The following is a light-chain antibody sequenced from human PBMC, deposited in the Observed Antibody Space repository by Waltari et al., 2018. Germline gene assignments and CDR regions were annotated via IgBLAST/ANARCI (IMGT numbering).Light chain of an antibody. Sequence: SYDLTQPPSMSVAPGQKATIPCSGNELRERYFCWYHQKPGQSPVLVIYEDNKRPSGIPERFSGSHSGNTATLTISGAQPLDEADYFCQAWDATNSYYVFGSGTAVTVL. CDR3: QAWDATNSYYV. CDR1: ELRERY. CDR2: EDN. V-gene: IGLV3-1*01. J-gene: IGLJ1*01.